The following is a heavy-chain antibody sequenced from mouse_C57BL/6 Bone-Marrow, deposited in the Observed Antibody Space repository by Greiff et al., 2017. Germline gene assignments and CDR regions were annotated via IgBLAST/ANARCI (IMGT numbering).Heavy chain of an antibody. Sequence: EVKLVESGGGLVKPGGSLKLSCAASGFTFSSYAMSWVRQTPEQRLEWVATISAGGSYTYYPDNVKGRFTISRDTAKNNLYLQMSHLNSEDTAMYCCARVLLYYYAMDYWGRGTSVTVSS. CDR1: GFTFSSYA. V-gene: IGHV5-4*03. J-gene: IGHJ4*01. CDR2: ISAGGSYT. CDR3: ARVLLYYYAMDY.